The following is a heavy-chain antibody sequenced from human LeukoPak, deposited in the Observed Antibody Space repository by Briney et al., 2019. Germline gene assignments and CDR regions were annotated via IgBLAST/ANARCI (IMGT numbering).Heavy chain of an antibody. V-gene: IGHV4-59*01. J-gene: IGHJ4*02. D-gene: IGHD2-15*01. CDR2: IYYSGST. CDR3: VIGVGWQPDY. Sequence: SETLSLTCTVSGGSISSYYWSWIRQPPGKGLEWIGYIYYSGSTNYNPSLKSRVTISVDTSKNQFSLKLRSVTAADTAVYYCVIGVGWQPDYWGQGALVTVSS. CDR1: GGSISSYY.